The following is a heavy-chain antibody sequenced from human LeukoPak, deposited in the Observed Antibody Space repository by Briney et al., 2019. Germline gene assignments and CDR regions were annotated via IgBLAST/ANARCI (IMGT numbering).Heavy chain of an antibody. V-gene: IGHV4-30-4*01. D-gene: IGHD2-2*01. CDR1: GGSISSGDYY. J-gene: IGHJ4*02. CDR2: IYYSGST. CDR3: ARELVPAAPYFDY. Sequence: SETLSLTCTVSGGSISSGDYYWSWVRQPPGKGLEWIGYIYYSGSTYYNPSLKSRVTISVDTSKNQFFLKLSSVTAADTAVYYCARELVPAAPYFDYWGQGTLVTVSS.